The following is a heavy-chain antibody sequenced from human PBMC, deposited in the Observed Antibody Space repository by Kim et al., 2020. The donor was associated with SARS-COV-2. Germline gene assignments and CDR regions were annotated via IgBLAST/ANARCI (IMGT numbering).Heavy chain of an antibody. CDR1: GFTFDDYA. J-gene: IGHJ6*02. CDR3: VKGVSHTSVDFYYSAMDV. Sequence: GGSLRLSCAASGFTFDDYAMHWVRQVPAKGLEWVSLVSGDGGFKYYGDSVKGRFTISRDNYKNSLYLQMDSLRTADTALYYCVKGVSHTSVDFYYSAMDVWGQGTTVTVSS. CDR2: VSGDGGFK. V-gene: IGHV3-43*02. D-gene: IGHD5-18*01.